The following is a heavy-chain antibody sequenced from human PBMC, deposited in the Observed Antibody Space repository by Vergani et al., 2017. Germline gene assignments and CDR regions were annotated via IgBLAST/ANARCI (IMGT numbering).Heavy chain of an antibody. CDR1: GYSFTSYW. CDR3: ARQGGSSGLHSWFDP. J-gene: IGHJ5*02. D-gene: IGHD3-22*01. Sequence: EVQLVQSGAEVKKPGESLKISCKGSGYSFTSYWIGWVRQMPGKGLEWMGIIYPGDSDTRYSPSFQGQGTIAADKSISTAYLQWSTLKASDTAMYYCARQGGSSGLHSWFDPWGQGTLVTVSS. V-gene: IGHV5-51*01. CDR2: IYPGDSDT.